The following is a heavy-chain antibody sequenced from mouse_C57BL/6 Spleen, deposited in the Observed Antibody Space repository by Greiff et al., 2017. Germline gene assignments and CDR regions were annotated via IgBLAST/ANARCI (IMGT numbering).Heavy chain of an antibody. CDR1: GFNITDDY. J-gene: IGHJ4*01. V-gene: IGHV14-4*01. CDR2: IDPENGDT. CDR3: TTSLPYGNNLSYAMDY. D-gene: IGHD1-1*01. Sequence: EVQLQQSGAELVRPGASVKLSCTASGFNITDDYMHWVKQRPEQGLEWIGWIDPENGDTEYASKFPGTATITADTSSNTAYLQLSSLTSEDTAVYYCTTSLPYGNNLSYAMDYWGQGTSVTVSA.